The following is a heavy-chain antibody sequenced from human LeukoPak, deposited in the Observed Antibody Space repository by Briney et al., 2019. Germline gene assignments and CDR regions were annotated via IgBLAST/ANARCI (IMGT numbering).Heavy chain of an antibody. J-gene: IGHJ6*03. D-gene: IGHD5-12*01. CDR1: GFRFSSYW. CDR2: ISGDGGST. V-gene: IGHV3-43*02. Sequence: GGSLRLSCAASGFRFSSYWMHWVRLAPGKGLEWVSLISGDGGSTYYADSVKGRFTISRDNSKNSLYLQMNSLRAEDTAVYYCARGSGNDWGRDYYYYMDVWGKGTTVTVSS. CDR3: ARGSGNDWGRDYYYYMDV.